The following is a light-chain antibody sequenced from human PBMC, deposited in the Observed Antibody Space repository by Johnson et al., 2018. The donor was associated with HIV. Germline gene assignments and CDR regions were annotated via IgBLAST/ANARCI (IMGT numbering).Light chain of an antibody. CDR1: TSNIGNNY. Sequence: QSVLTQPPSVSAAPGQKVTISCSGSTSNIGNNYVSWYQHLPRTAPKLLIYDNNKQPSGIPDRFSGSKSGTSATLGITGLQTGDEADYSCATWGRNLSAYVFGTGTKVTVL. V-gene: IGLV1-51*01. CDR2: DNN. CDR3: ATWGRNLSAYV. J-gene: IGLJ1*01.